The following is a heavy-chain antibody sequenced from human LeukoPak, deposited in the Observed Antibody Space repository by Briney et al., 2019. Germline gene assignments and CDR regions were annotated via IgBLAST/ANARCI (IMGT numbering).Heavy chain of an antibody. CDR2: ISSSGSTI. V-gene: IGHV3-11*01. D-gene: IGHD4-17*01. Sequence: GGSLRLSCAASGFTFSDYYMSWIRQAPGKGLEWVSYISSSGSTIYYADSVKGRFTISRDNAKNSLYLQMNSLGAEDTAVYYCTRVVDTVTTLDYWGQGTLVTVSS. CDR1: GFTFSDYY. CDR3: TRVVDTVTTLDY. J-gene: IGHJ4*02.